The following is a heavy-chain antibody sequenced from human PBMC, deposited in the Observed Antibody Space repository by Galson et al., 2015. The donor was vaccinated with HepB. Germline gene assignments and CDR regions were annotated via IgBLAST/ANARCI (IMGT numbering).Heavy chain of an antibody. D-gene: IGHD3-10*01. CDR3: AKDLNFGELFYGDH. CDR1: GFTFSRYA. J-gene: IGHJ5*02. Sequence: SLRLSCAASGFTFSRYAMNWVRQALGKGPEWVSGISGSGDSTYYTASVRGRFTISRDNSKNTLYLQLHSLRAEDTAVYYCAKDLNFGELFYGDHWGQGTLVTVSS. V-gene: IGHV3-23*01. CDR2: ISGSGDST.